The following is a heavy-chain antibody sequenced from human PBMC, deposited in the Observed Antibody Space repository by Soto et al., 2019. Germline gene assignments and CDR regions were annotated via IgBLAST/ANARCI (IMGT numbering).Heavy chain of an antibody. V-gene: IGHV3-21*01. CDR1: GFTFSSCS. J-gene: IGHJ5*02. CDR2: ISSSSSYI. CDR3: GSNLLGPNWCST. Sequence: GGSVRLSCAASGFTFSSCSMNCDHQAPRKGLKRVSSISSSSSYIYYADSVKGRFTISRDNAKNSVYLQMNSQKCEDTSVYDFGSNLLGPNWCSTCGKRPLVSVSS.